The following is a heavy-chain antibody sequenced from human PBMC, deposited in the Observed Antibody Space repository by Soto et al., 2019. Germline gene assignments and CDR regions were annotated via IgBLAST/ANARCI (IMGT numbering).Heavy chain of an antibody. CDR1: GFTFSSYW. V-gene: IGHV3-74*01. J-gene: IGHJ4*02. D-gene: IGHD1-1*01. CDR2: INSDGSST. CDR3: AKSLSGLFSLGDFNY. Sequence: GGSLRLSCAASGFTFSSYWMHWVRQAPGKGLVWVSRINSDGSSTSYADSVKGRFIISSDSSKNTLYLQMYSLRAEDTAIYYCAKSLSGLFSLGDFNYWGQGALVTVSS.